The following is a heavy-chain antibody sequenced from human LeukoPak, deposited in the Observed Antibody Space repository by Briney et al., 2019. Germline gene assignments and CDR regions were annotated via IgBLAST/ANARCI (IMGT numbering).Heavy chain of an antibody. J-gene: IGHJ1*01. V-gene: IGHV4-4*02. CDR1: GGSISSSNW. CDR3: ARAGVGATKYFQH. D-gene: IGHD1-26*01. CDR2: IYHSGST. Sequence: SETLSLTCAVSGGSISSSNWWSLVRQPPGKGLEWIGEIYHSGSTNYNPSLKSRVTISVDKSKNQFSLKLSSVTAADTAVYYCARAGVGATKYFQHWGQGTLVTVSS.